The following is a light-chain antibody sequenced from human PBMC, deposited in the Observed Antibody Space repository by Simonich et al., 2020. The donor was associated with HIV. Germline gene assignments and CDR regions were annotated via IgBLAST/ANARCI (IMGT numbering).Light chain of an antibody. CDR3: QQRSNWLT. J-gene: IGKJ4*01. CDR1: QSVSSY. CDR2: DAS. Sequence: EIVLTQSPATLSLSPGERATLSCRASQSVSSYLAWYQQKPGQAPRLPIYDASNRAPGIPARFSGSGSGTDFTLTISSLEPEDFAVYYCQQRSNWLTFGGGTKVEIK. V-gene: IGKV3-11*01.